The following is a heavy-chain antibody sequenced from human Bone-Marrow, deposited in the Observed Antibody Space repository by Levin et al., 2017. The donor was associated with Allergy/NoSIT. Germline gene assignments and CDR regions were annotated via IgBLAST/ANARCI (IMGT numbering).Heavy chain of an antibody. D-gene: IGHD3/OR15-3a*01. CDR2: ITSRGTTI. V-gene: IGHV3-11*01. CDR1: GFTFSDYY. J-gene: IGHJ6*02. Sequence: PGGSLRLSCAASGFTFSDYYMNWVRQAPGKGLEWVSYITSRGTTIHYADSVQGRFTISRDNSKNSLYLEMNSLRADDTAVYFCARGSPRVYYGMDVWGQGTTVTVSS. CDR3: ARGSPRVYYGMDV.